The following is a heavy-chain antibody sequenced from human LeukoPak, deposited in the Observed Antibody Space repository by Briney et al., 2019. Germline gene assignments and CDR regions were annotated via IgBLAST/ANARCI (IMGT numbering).Heavy chain of an antibody. J-gene: IGHJ3*02. CDR2: IYYSGST. CDR3: ASQDYGDPNAFDI. CDR1: GGSISSSSYY. V-gene: IGHV4-39*01. D-gene: IGHD4-17*01. Sequence: SETLSLTCTVSGGSISSSSYYWGWIRQPPGKGLEWIGSIYYSGSTYYNPSLKSRVTISVDTSKNQFSLKLSSVTAADTAVYYCASQDYGDPNAFDIWGQGTMVTVSS.